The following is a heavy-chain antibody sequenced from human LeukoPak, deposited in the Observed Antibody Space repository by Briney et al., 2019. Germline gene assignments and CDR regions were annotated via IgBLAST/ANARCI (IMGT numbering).Heavy chain of an antibody. CDR1: GFTFTMFS. Sequence: GGSLRLSCAASGFTFTMFSMNWLRQAPGKGLEWIAFIRGRSDTTYYADSVQGRFTISRDNSKNTLYLQMNSLRAEDTAVYYCSTMVRGVINNGYWGQGTLVTVSS. V-gene: IGHV3-48*01. D-gene: IGHD3-10*01. CDR3: STMVRGVINNGY. CDR2: IRGRSDTT. J-gene: IGHJ4*02.